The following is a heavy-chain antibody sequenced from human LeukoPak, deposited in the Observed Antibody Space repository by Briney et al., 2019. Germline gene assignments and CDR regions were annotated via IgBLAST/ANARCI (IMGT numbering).Heavy chain of an antibody. D-gene: IGHD3-3*01. CDR3: ARASGYYYYYMDV. CDR2: IYYSGST. Sequence: SGTLSLTCTVSGGSISSSSYYWGWIRQPPGKGLEWIGSIYYSGSTYYNPSLKSRVTISVDTSKNQFSLKLSSVTAADTAVYYCARASGYYYYYMDVWGKGTTVTVSS. CDR1: GGSISSSSYY. V-gene: IGHV4-39*07. J-gene: IGHJ6*03.